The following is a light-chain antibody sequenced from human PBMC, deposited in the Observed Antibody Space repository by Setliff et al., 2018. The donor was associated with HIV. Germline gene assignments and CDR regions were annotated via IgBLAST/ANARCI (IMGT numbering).Light chain of an antibody. CDR2: DVS. J-gene: IGLJ1*01. CDR3: SSWDYSLNAYV. V-gene: IGLV2-8*01. Sequence: QSALTQPPSASGSPGQSVTISCTGASGDVGNYNYVSWYQQHPGKAPKLLIYDVSQRPSGVPDRFSGSKSGTSASLAISGLQSEDEADYYCSSWDYSLNAYVFGTGTKVTVL. CDR1: SGDVGNYNY.